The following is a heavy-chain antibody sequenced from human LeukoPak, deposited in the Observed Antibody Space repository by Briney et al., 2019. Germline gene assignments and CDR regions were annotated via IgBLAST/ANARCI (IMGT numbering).Heavy chain of an antibody. J-gene: IGHJ3*01. V-gene: IGHV4-59*01. CDR2: SYSGGNA. CDR1: GASTSAYY. D-gene: IGHD1-26*01. Sequence: SETLSLTCTVSGASTSAYYWSWIRQPPGKGLEWIGYSYSGGNANYNPSLKSRVTISIDTSENQFSLRLTSVTAADTAIYFCAHSRRGGGYYINAFAVWGQGALVTISS. CDR3: AHSRRGGGYYINAFAV.